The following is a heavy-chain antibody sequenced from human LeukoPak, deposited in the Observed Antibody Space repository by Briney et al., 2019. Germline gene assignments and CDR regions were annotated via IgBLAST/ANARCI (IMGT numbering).Heavy chain of an antibody. Sequence: SVKVSCKASGGTFSSYAISWVRQAPGQGLEWMGGIIPIFGTANYAQKFQGRVTITADESTSTAYMELSSLRSEDTAVYYCARGSPGKTLDKLYFDYWGQGTLVTVSS. J-gene: IGHJ4*02. CDR1: GGTFSSYA. V-gene: IGHV1-69*13. D-gene: IGHD3-10*01. CDR3: ARGSPGKTLDKLYFDY. CDR2: IIPIFGTA.